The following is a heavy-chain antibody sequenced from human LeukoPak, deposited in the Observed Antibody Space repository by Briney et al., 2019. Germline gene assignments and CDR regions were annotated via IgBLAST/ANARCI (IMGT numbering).Heavy chain of an antibody. V-gene: IGHV4-59*01. J-gene: IGHJ4*02. CDR2: IFNSGGT. D-gene: IGHD6-6*01. Sequence: SETLSLTCTVSGDSISSYYWSWIRQPPGKGLEWIGYIFNSGGTSYNPSLKSRVTISVDTSKNEFSLKLSCVTAADAAVYYCASQVAGSSSQHWGQGTLVTVSS. CDR1: GDSISSYY. CDR3: ASQVAGSSSQH.